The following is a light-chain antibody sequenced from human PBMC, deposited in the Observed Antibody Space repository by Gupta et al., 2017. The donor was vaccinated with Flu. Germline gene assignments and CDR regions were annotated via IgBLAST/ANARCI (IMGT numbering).Light chain of an antibody. V-gene: IGLV1-47*01. Sequence: SSSNIGSDYVCWYQHLPGTSPKLLIDRDNQRPSGVPDRFSGSKSGTSASLAISGLRSEDEADYYCAAWDDSLSGYVFGTGTKVTVL. CDR3: AAWDDSLSGYV. CDR1: SSNIGSDY. J-gene: IGLJ1*01. CDR2: RDN.